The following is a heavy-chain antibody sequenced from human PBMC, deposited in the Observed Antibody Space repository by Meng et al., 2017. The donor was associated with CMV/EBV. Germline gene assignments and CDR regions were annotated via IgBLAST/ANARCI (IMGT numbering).Heavy chain of an antibody. CDR3: AREGRGYSYGYYYYYYGMDV. Sequence: SVKVSCKASGGTFSSYAISWVRQAPGQGLEWMGGIIPIFGTANYAQKFQGRVTMTRNTSISTAYMELSSLRSEDTAVYYCAREGRGYSYGYYYYYYGMDVWGQGTTVTVSS. CDR2: IIPIFGTA. J-gene: IGHJ6*02. CDR1: GGTFSSYA. V-gene: IGHV1-69*05. D-gene: IGHD5-18*01.